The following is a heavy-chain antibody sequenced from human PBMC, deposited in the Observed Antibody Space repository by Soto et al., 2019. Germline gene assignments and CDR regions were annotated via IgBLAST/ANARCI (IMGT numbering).Heavy chain of an antibody. V-gene: IGHV1-3*01. Sequence: GASVKVSCKASGYTFTSYAMHWVRQAPGQRLEWMGWINAGNGNTKYSRKFQGRVTITRDTSASTAYMELSSLRSEDTAVYYCARAFSSSWDYWGQGTLVTVSS. CDR3: ARAFSSSWDY. CDR1: GYTFTSYA. CDR2: INAGNGNT. J-gene: IGHJ4*02. D-gene: IGHD6-6*01.